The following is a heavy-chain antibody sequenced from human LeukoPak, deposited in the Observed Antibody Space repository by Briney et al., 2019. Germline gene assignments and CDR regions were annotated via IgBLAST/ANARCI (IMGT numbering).Heavy chain of an antibody. V-gene: IGHV4-59*12. D-gene: IGHD6-19*01. CDR1: GGSISSYY. CDR2: IYYSGST. J-gene: IGHJ4*02. CDR3: ATVIAVAGDYFDY. Sequence: PSETLSLTCTVSGGSISSYYWSWIRQPPGKGLEWIGYIYYSGSTNYNPSLKSRVTISVDTSKNQFSLKLSSVTAADTAVYYCATVIAVAGDYFDYWGQGTLVTVSS.